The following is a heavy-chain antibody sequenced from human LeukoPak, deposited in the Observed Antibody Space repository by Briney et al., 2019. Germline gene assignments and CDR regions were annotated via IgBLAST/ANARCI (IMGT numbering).Heavy chain of an antibody. CDR3: ARPYYPKQQLAPLDY. Sequence: GESLKISFKGSGXSFTTYCIGWVRQMPGKGLEWMGIIYPGDSDTRYSPSFQGQVTISADKSISTAYLQWSSLKASDTAMYYCARPYYPKQQLAPLDYWGQGTLVTVSS. D-gene: IGHD6-13*01. CDR2: IYPGDSDT. V-gene: IGHV5-51*01. CDR1: GXSFTTYC. J-gene: IGHJ4*02.